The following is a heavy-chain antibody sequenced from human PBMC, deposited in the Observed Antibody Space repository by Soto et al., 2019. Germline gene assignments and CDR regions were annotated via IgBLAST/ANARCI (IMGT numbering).Heavy chain of an antibody. Sequence: GGSLRLSCAASGLTFSSYAMSWVRQAPGKGLEWVSAISGSGGSTYYADSVKGRFTISRDNSKNTLYLQMNSLRAEDTAVYYCAKDLVPRTGASQVGWFDPWGQGTLVTVSS. CDR1: GLTFSSYA. V-gene: IGHV3-23*01. D-gene: IGHD1-1*01. CDR2: ISGSGGST. CDR3: AKDLVPRTGASQVGWFDP. J-gene: IGHJ5*02.